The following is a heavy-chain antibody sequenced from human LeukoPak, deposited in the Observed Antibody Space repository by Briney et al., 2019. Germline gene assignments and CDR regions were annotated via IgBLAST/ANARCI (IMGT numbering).Heavy chain of an antibody. J-gene: IGHJ4*02. Sequence: PGGSLRLSCTASGFAFDEHGMSWVRQVPGKGLEWVSGRSGGSTGYADPLRGRFTISRDNAKNSLYLQMDSLRAKDTALYYCARAPITSPFYYDYWGQGTLVTVSS. V-gene: IGHV3-20*04. CDR3: ARAPITSPFYYDY. CDR1: GFAFDEHG. D-gene: IGHD2-2*01. CDR2: RSGGST.